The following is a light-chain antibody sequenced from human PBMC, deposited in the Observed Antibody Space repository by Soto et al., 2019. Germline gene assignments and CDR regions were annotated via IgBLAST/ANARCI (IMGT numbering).Light chain of an antibody. CDR3: QQYNNWRT. Sequence: EIVMTQSPATLSVSPGERATLSCRASQSVSSKLAWYQQKPGQAPRLLIDSTSTRASGIPARFSGSGSGTEFTPTISSLQSEDSAVYYCQQYNNWRTFGQGTKVEIK. CDR2: STS. CDR1: QSVSSK. J-gene: IGKJ1*01. V-gene: IGKV3-15*01.